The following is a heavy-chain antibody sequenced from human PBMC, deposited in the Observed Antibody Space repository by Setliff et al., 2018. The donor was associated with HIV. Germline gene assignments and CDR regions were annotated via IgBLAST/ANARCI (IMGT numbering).Heavy chain of an antibody. D-gene: IGHD6-19*01. J-gene: IGHJ4*02. CDR3: ARDEVIEVAGDFDN. CDR2: INPNSGGT. CDR1: GYSFTGYY. Sequence: ASVKVSCKASGYSFTGYYMHWVRQAPGQGREWMGRINPNSGGTNYAQKFQGRVTMTRDTSISTAYMELSRLRSDDTAVYYCARDEVIEVAGDFDNWGQGTLVTVSS. V-gene: IGHV1-2*06.